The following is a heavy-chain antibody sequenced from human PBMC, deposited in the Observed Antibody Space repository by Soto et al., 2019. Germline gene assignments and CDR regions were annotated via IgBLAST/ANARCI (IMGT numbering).Heavy chain of an antibody. CDR3: ARADDFLDDWFDP. CDR2: IYSGGST. V-gene: IGHV3-53*01. D-gene: IGHD3-3*01. J-gene: IGHJ5*02. CDR1: GFTVSSNY. Sequence: GGSLRLSCAAPGFTVSSNYMSWVRQAPGKGLEWVSVIYSGGSTYYADSVKGRFTISRDNSKNTLYLQMNSLRAEDTAVYYCARADDFLDDWFDPWGQGTLVTVSS.